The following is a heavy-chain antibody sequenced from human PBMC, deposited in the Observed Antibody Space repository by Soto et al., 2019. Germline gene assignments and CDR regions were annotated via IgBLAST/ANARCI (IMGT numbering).Heavy chain of an antibody. J-gene: IGHJ4*02. V-gene: IGHV3-30*18. Sequence: QVQLVESGGGVVQPGRSLRLSCAASGFTFSNFGIHWVRQAPGKGPEWLAAISYDGSTEVYVDSVKGQFTISIDNPQNTLYLQMNTLRLEDTAVYYSAKGASQNFDSLLIDWGPGTLVTVSS. CDR1: GFTFSNFG. CDR2: ISYDGSTE. CDR3: AKGASQNFDSLLID. D-gene: IGHD3-9*01.